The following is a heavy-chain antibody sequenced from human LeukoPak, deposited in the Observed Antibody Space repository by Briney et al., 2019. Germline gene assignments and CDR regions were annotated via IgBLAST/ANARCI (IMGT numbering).Heavy chain of an antibody. Sequence: PSETLSLTCTVSGGSISSSSYYWGWIRQPPGKGLEWIGSIYYSGSTYYNPSLKSRVTISVDTSKNQFSLKLSSVTAADTAVYYCASFHSSGWYWAFDIWGQGTMVTVSS. J-gene: IGHJ3*02. CDR3: ASFHSSGWYWAFDI. V-gene: IGHV4-39*01. CDR2: IYYSGST. CDR1: GGSISSSSYY. D-gene: IGHD6-19*01.